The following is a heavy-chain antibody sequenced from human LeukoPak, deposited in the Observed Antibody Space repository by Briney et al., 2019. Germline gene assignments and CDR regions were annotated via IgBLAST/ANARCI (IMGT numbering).Heavy chain of an antibody. CDR2: ISGSGGST. V-gene: IGHV3-23*01. Sequence: GGSLRLSCAASGLTVSSNYMSWVRQAPGKGLEWVSAISGSGGSTYYADSVKGRFTISRDNSKNTLYLQMNSLRAEDTAVYYCAKVREYSSSLQDYWGQGTLVTVSS. CDR3: AKVREYSSSLQDY. J-gene: IGHJ4*02. CDR1: GLTVSSNY. D-gene: IGHD6-6*01.